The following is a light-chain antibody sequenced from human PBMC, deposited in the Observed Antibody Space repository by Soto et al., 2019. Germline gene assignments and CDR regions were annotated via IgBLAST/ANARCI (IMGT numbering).Light chain of an antibody. CDR2: GAS. CDR1: QSVSSN. J-gene: IGKJ5*01. CDR3: QQYNNWPPIT. Sequence: EIVRTLSPAALSVSKGERATLSCSASQSVSSNLAWYQKKPGQAPRLLIYGASTRATGIPARSSGSGSGTEFTLTISSLQSEDFAVYYCQQYNNWPPITFGHGTRLEIK. V-gene: IGKV3-15*01.